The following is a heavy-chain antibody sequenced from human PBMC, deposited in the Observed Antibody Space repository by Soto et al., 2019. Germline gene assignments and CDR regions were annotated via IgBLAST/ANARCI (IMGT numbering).Heavy chain of an antibody. CDR3: ARLDRIEYGLDV. CDR1: GYTFTNYF. J-gene: IGHJ6*02. Sequence: RKISCKGSGYTFTNYFITWVRQMPGKGLEWMGRIDPYDSYNNYNPTFEGHVTMSVDKSINTAYLQWSSLKASDTAIYYCARLDRIEYGLDVWGLGTTVTVSS. D-gene: IGHD2-21*01. CDR2: IDPYDSYN. V-gene: IGHV5-10-1*01.